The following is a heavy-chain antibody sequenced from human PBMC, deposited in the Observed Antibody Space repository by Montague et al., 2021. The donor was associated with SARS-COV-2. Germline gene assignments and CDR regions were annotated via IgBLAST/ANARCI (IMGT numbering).Heavy chain of an antibody. Sequence: SLRLSCAASGFTFSSYRVNWVRQAPGKGLEWISYISSSTNIIYYADSVKGRFTISRDNARNSLYLQMNSLRVDDTAVHYCAKDLVLRAARPDALDVWGQGTVVTVSS. CDR3: AKDLVLRAARPDALDV. CDR2: ISSSTNII. V-gene: IGHV3-48*04. J-gene: IGHJ3*01. CDR1: GFTFSSYR. D-gene: IGHD6-6*01.